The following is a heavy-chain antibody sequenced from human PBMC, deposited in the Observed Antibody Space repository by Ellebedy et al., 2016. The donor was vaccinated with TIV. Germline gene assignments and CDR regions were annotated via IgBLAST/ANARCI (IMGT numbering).Heavy chain of an antibody. V-gene: IGHV3-74*01. CDR1: AFPFSYYW. CDR2: IHSDGSAT. Sequence: GGSLRPSXAASAFPFSYYWMHWVRQAPGKGLMWVSRIHSDGSATNYADSVKGRFTISRDNTRNTLSLEMSSLRAEDTAVYYCARGGVGSFDQWGQGTLVTVSS. CDR3: ARGGVGSFDQ. J-gene: IGHJ5*02. D-gene: IGHD2-8*01.